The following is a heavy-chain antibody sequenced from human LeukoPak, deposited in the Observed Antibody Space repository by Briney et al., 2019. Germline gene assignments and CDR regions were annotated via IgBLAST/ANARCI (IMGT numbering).Heavy chain of an antibody. CDR3: AKLQQLPAFDI. Sequence: GGSLRLSCAASGFTVSSNYMNWVRQAPGKGLEWVSAISGSGGSTYYADSVKGRFTISRDNSKNTLYLQMNSLRAEDTAVYYCAKLQQLPAFDIWGQGTMVTVSS. CDR2: ISGSGGST. J-gene: IGHJ3*02. CDR1: GFTVSSNY. V-gene: IGHV3-23*01. D-gene: IGHD6-13*01.